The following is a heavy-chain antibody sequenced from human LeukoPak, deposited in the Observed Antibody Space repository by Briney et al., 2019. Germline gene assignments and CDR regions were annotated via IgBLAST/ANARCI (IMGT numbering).Heavy chain of an antibody. V-gene: IGHV1-2*02. Sequence: ASVTVSCKASGYTFTVYYMHWVRQAPGQGREWMGWINPNSGGTNYAQKFQGRVTITRDTTISTAYMDLSRLRSDDTAVYYCARDTYYYDSSGSDPWGQGTLVTVSS. CDR1: GYTFTVYY. J-gene: IGHJ5*02. D-gene: IGHD3-22*01. CDR2: INPNSGGT. CDR3: ARDTYYYDSSGSDP.